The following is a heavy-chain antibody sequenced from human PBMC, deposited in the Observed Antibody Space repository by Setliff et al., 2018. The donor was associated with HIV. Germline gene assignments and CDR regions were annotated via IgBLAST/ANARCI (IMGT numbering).Heavy chain of an antibody. J-gene: IGHJ5*02. V-gene: IGHV4-34*12. CDR1: GGSFSGYY. D-gene: IGHD5-12*01. CDR3: ARRSGYWFDP. CDR2: IIHSGST. Sequence: NPSETLSLTCAVCGGSFSGYYWNWIRQPPGKGLEWIGEIIHSGSTNYNPSLKSRVTISVDTSKNQFSLKLSSVTAADTAVYYCARRSGYWFDPWGQGTLVTVSS.